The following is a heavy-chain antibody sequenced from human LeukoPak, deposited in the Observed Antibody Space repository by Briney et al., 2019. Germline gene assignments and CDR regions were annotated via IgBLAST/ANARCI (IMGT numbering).Heavy chain of an antibody. CDR1: GFTFSSYA. J-gene: IGHJ4*02. CDR2: ISYDGSNK. V-gene: IGHV3-30-3*01. CDR3: ARDLLTGPFDY. D-gene: IGHD3-9*01. Sequence: GGSLRLSCAASGFTFSSYAMHWVRQAPGKGLEWVAVISYDGSNKYYADSVKGRSTISRDNSKNTLYLQMNSLRAEDTAVYYCARDLLTGPFDYWGQGTLVTVSS.